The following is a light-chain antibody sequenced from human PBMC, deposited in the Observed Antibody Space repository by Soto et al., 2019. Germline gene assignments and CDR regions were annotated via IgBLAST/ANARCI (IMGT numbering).Light chain of an antibody. V-gene: IGKV3-20*01. CDR3: QQYGSSPLT. J-gene: IGKJ4*01. CDR1: QSVISDY. Sequence: EIVLTQSPGTLSLSPGDRATLSCRASQSVISDYLAWYQQKPGQAPRLLIYGASGRATGIPDRFSGSGSGTDFTLTISRLGPEDFAVHYCQQYGSSPLTFGGGTKVDIK. CDR2: GAS.